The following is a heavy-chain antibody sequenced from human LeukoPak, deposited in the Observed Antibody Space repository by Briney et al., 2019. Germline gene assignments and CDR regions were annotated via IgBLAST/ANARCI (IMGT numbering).Heavy chain of an antibody. D-gene: IGHD3-9*01. CDR3: ARTYYNILTGYYRDRFDP. Sequence: SETLSLTCSVSGGSISSRSYYWGWIRQPPGKGLEWIGSIYYSGSTCYNPSLKIRLTISVDTSKKQFFLKLSSVTAADTAVYYCARTYYNILTGYYRDRFDPWGQGTLVTVSS. CDR1: GGSISSRSYY. J-gene: IGHJ5*02. V-gene: IGHV4-39*01. CDR2: IYYSGST.